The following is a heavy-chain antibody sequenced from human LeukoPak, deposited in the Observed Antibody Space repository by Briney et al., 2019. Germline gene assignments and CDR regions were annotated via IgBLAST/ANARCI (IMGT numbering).Heavy chain of an antibody. CDR2: INPSGGST. J-gene: IGHJ4*02. CDR1: GYTFTGYY. CDR3: ARVAYDYVWGSHRSPFYYFDY. D-gene: IGHD3-16*02. Sequence: ASVKVSCKASGYTFTGYYMHWVRQAPGQGLEWMGWINPSGGSTSYAQKFQGRVTMTRDMSTSTVYMELSSLRSEDTAVYYCARVAYDYVWGSHRSPFYYFDYWGQGTLVTVSS. V-gene: IGHV1-46*01.